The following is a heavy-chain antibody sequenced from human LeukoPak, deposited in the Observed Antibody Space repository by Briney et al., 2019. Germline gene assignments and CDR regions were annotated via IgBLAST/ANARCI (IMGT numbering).Heavy chain of an antibody. CDR3: TRGWDYDILTGSDY. CDR1: GFTFSSYS. D-gene: IGHD3-9*01. CDR2: ISSSSTYI. V-gene: IGHV3-21*01. J-gene: IGHJ4*02. Sequence: PGGSLRLSCAASGFTFSSYSMNWVPQAPGKGLEWVSFISSSSTYIYYADSVKGRFTISRDNAKNSLYLQMNSLRAEDTAVYYCTRGWDYDILTGSDYWGQGTLVTVSS.